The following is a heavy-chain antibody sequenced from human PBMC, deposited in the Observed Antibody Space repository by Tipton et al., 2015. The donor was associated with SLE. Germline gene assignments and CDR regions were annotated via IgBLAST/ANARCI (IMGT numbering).Heavy chain of an antibody. J-gene: IGHJ2*01. Sequence: QLVQSGAEVKKPGASVKVSCKASGYTFTSYGISWVRQAPGQGLEWMGWISAYNGNTNYAQKLQGRVTMTTDTSTSTAYMELSRLRSDDTAVYYCARDLGAADLYWYFDLWGRGTLVTVSS. V-gene: IGHV1-18*01. CDR3: ARDLGAADLYWYFDL. D-gene: IGHD6-13*01. CDR2: ISAYNGNT. CDR1: GYTFTSYG.